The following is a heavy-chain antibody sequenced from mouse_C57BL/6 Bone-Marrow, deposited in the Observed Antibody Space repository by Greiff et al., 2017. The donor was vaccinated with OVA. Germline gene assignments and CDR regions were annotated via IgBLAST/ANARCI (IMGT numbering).Heavy chain of an antibody. Sequence: QVQLQQPGAELVRPGSSVKLSCKASGYTFTSYWMDWVKQRPGQGLEWIGNIYPSDSETHYNQKFKDKATLTVDKSSSTAYMQLSSLTSEDSAVYYCARFFITTVALDYWGQGTTLTVSS. CDR1: GYTFTSYW. CDR2: IYPSDSET. CDR3: ARFFITTVALDY. V-gene: IGHV1-61*01. J-gene: IGHJ2*01. D-gene: IGHD1-1*01.